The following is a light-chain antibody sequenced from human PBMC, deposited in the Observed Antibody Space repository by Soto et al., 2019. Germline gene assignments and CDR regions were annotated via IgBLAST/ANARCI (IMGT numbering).Light chain of an antibody. CDR1: QSVSSY. Sequence: IVLTQSPATLSLSPGERATLSCRAGQSVSSYLACYQQKPGQAPRLLIYDASNRATGIPARFSGSGSGTDFTLTISRLEPEDFAVCYCQQYGSSTGTFGQGTKVDIK. CDR3: QQYGSSTGT. CDR2: DAS. J-gene: IGKJ1*01. V-gene: IGKV3-11*01.